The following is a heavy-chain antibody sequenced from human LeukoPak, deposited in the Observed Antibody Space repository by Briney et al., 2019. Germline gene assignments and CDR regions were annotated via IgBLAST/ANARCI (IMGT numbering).Heavy chain of an antibody. D-gene: IGHD3-10*01. V-gene: IGHV4-34*01. CDR3: AREQRSGSYLTSSYYMDV. Sequence: YPSETLSLTCAVYGGSFSGYYWSWLRQPPGKGLEWIGEINHSGSTNYNPSLKSRVTISVDTSKNQFSLKLSSVTAADTAVYYCAREQRSGSYLTSSYYMDVWGKGTTVTISS. CDR1: GGSFSGYY. J-gene: IGHJ6*03. CDR2: INHSGST.